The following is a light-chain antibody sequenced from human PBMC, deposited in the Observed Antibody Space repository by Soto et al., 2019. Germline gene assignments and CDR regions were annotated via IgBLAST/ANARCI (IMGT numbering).Light chain of an antibody. V-gene: IGKV3-20*01. CDR3: QQFGSSSWT. CDR1: QSVTRSY. Sequence: EIVLTQSPGTLSLSPGKRATLSCRASQSVTRSYLAWYQQKPGQAPRLLIYGTSSRATGIPDRFSGSGSGTDFTLTISRLGPEDFAVYYCQQFGSSSWTFGQGTKVEVK. J-gene: IGKJ1*01. CDR2: GTS.